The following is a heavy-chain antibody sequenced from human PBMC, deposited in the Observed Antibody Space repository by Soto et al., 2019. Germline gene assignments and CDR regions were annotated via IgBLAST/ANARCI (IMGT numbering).Heavy chain of an antibody. J-gene: IGHJ4*02. CDR1: GFTFSHYG. Sequence: QVPLVESGGGVVQPGRSLRLSWSASGFTFSHYGIPWVRQAPGKGLEWLAVISYDGSNKHYADSVKGRFTVSRDNSKNTLYLQMNSLRAEDTAVYFCARYSGKYQGPIDYWGQGTLVTVSS. V-gene: IGHV3-30*03. CDR3: ARYSGKYQGPIDY. D-gene: IGHD1-26*01. CDR2: ISYDGSNK.